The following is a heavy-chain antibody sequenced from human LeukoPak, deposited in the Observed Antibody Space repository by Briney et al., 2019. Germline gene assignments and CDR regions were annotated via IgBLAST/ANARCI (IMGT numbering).Heavy chain of an antibody. D-gene: IGHD3-16*01. CDR2: ISYDGSNK. CDR1: AFTFSSYA. J-gene: IGHJ4*02. V-gene: IGHV3-30-3*01. CDR3: ARDNMGLFDY. Sequence: PGGSLRLSCAASAFTFSSYAMHWVRQAPGKGLEWVAVISYDGSNKYYADSVKGRFTISRDNSKNTLYPQMNSLRAEDTAVYYCARDNMGLFDYWGQGTLVTVSS.